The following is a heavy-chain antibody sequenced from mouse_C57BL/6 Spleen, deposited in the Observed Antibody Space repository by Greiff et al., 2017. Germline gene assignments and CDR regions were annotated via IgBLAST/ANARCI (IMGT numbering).Heavy chain of an antibody. CDR2: IYPRSGNT. CDR1: GYTFTSYG. J-gene: IGHJ2*01. CDR3: ARSGSSGFPSFDY. V-gene: IGHV1-81*01. Sequence: QVQLQQPGAELVKPGASVKMSCKASGYTFTSYGISWVKQRTGQGLEWIGEIYPRSGNTYYNEKFKGKATLTADKSSSTAYMELRSLTSEDSAVYFCARSGSSGFPSFDYWGQGTTLTVSS. D-gene: IGHD3-2*02.